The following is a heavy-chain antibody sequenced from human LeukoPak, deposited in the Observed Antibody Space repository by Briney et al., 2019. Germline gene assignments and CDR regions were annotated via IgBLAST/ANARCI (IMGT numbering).Heavy chain of an antibody. CDR1: GGSISSGGYY. Sequence: TLSLTCTVSGGSISSGGYYWSWIRQHPGKGLEWIGYIYYSGSTYYNPSLKSRVTISVDTSKNQFTLKLSSVTAAGTAVYYCARVRWDIVVVPAAMGDNWLYPWGHRDPFSVSS. D-gene: IGHD2-2*01. J-gene: IGHJ5*02. V-gene: IGHV4-31*03. CDR2: IYYSGST. CDR3: ARVRWDIVVVPAAMGDNWLYP.